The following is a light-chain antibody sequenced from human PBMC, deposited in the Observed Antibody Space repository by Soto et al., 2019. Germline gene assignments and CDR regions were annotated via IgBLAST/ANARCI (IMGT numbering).Light chain of an antibody. Sequence: EIVLTQSPGTLSLSPGDRATLSCRASQSIGSNYLAWYQQKPGQAPGLVLYGASSRAMGIPDRFSGSGAGTDFTLTISRLEPEDFAVYYCQHYGTSPPLTFGGGTKVDIK. CDR3: QHYGTSPPLT. V-gene: IGKV3-20*01. J-gene: IGKJ4*01. CDR2: GAS. CDR1: QSIGSNY.